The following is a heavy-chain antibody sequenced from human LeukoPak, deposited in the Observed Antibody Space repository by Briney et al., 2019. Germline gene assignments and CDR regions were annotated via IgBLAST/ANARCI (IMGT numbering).Heavy chain of an antibody. J-gene: IGHJ4*02. CDR1: GFTFSMYA. D-gene: IGHD3-22*01. CDR2: ISYDGRTT. CDR3: AKDSAYYASSGDYFDS. V-gene: IGHV3-30*18. Sequence: GGSLRLSCAASGFTFSMYAMHWVRQAPGKGLEWVAVISYDGRTTYYRDSVKGRFTISRDKSKNTLYLQMNSLRSDDTAVYYCAKDSAYYASSGDYFDSWGQGTLVTVSS.